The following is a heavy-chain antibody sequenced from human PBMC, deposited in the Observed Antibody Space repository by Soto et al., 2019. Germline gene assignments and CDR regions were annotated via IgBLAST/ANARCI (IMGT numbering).Heavy chain of an antibody. CDR2: ISAYNGNT. CDR1: GYTFTRYC. Sequence: ASVKVSCKASGYTFTRYCISWVRQAPGQGLEWMGWISAYNGNTNYAQKLQGRVTMTTDTSTSTAYMELRSLRSDDTAVYYCARDSPSSGYNDAFDIWGQGTMVTVSS. J-gene: IGHJ3*02. V-gene: IGHV1-18*01. CDR3: ARDSPSSGYNDAFDI. D-gene: IGHD3-22*01.